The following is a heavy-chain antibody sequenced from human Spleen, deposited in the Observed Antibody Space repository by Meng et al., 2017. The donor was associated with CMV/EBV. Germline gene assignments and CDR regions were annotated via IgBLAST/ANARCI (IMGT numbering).Heavy chain of an antibody. Sequence: GGSMTLSCAASGFTFSSYAMHWVRQAPGKGLEWVAVISYDGRNKYYADSVKGRFTIARDNSKDTLYLQMNSLRAEDTAVYYWAREGEYDFWSGYGGNYYYGMDVWGQGTTVTVSS. V-gene: IGHV3-30*04. J-gene: IGHJ6*02. CDR1: GFTFSSYA. CDR2: ISYDGRNK. CDR3: AREGEYDFWSGYGGNYYYGMDV. D-gene: IGHD3-3*01.